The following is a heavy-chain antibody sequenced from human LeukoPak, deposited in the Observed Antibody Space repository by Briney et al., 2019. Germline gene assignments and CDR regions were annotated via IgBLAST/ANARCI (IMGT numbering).Heavy chain of an antibody. D-gene: IGHD4-17*01. V-gene: IGHV3-30*18. CDR1: GFTFRSYG. J-gene: IGHJ4*02. CDR2: ISYDGSNK. Sequence: GGSLRLSCAASGFTFRSYGMHWVRQAPGKGLEWVAVISYDGSNKYYADSVKGRFTISRDNSKNTLYLQMNSLRAEDTAVYYCAKEISPYGDFDYWGQGTLVTVSS. CDR3: AKEISPYGDFDY.